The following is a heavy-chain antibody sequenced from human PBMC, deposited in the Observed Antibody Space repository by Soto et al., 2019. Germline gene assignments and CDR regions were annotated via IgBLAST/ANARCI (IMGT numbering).Heavy chain of an antibody. V-gene: IGHV1-3*01. D-gene: IGHD3-3*01. CDR3: ARDPRIGYYDY. Sequence: ASVKVSCKASGYTFTNYAMHWVRQAPGQRLEWMGWINPGNGNTKYSQNFQGRVTITRDTSASAAFVELSSLRSEDTAIYYCARDPRIGYYDYWGQGTLVTVSS. CDR1: GYTFTNYA. J-gene: IGHJ4*02. CDR2: INPGNGNT.